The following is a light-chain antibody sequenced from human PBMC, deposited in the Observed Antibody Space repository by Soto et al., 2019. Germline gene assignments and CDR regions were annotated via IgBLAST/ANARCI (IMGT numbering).Light chain of an antibody. V-gene: IGKV2-28*01. CDR2: LGS. Sequence: DIVMTQSPLSLPVTPGEPASISCMSSQSLLHSNGYNYLDWYLQKPGQSPQLLIYLGSTRASGVPDRFSGSRSGTDFTLKISRVEAEDVGVYYCMQALQTPTFGQGTRLEIK. CDR3: MQALQTPT. CDR1: QSLLHSNGYNY. J-gene: IGKJ5*01.